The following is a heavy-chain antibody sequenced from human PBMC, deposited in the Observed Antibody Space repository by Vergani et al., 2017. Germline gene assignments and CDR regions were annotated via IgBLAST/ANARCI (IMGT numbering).Heavy chain of an antibody. CDR2: IYTSGST. D-gene: IGHD6-6*01. V-gene: IGHV4-4*07. CDR1: GGSISSYY. CDR3: AREVAARPWSNWFDP. J-gene: IGHJ5*02. Sequence: QVQLQESGPGLEKPSETLSLTCTVSGGSISSYYWSWIRQPAGKGLEWIGRIYTSGSTNYNPSLKSRVTMSVDTSKNQFSLKLSSVTAADTAVYYCAREVAARPWSNWFDPWGQGTLVTVSS.